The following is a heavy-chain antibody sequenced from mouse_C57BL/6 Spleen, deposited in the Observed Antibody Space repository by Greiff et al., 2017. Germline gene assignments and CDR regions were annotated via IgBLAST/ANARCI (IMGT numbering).Heavy chain of an antibody. CDR2: INPGNGGT. J-gene: IGHJ4*01. V-gene: IGHV14-3*01. Sequence: EVQLQQPVAELVRPGASVKLSCTASGFNITNTYMHWVKQRPEQGLEWIGSINPGNGGTKYAEKFQGKATLTADKSSTTAYLQRSSLTSEDSAFYYCEGVVEVYAMDYWGQGTSVTVSS. D-gene: IGHD1-1*01. CDR3: EGVVEVYAMDY. CDR1: GFNITNTY.